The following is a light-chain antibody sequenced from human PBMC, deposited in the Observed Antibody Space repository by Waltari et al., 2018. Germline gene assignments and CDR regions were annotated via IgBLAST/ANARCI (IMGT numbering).Light chain of an antibody. CDR1: SSDVGGHDY. J-gene: IGLJ2*01. CDR3: SSYSTSSSLIL. Sequence: QSALSQPASVSGSPGQSITISCTGASSDVGGHDYVSWYQQHPGKAPKLIIRDVNNRPSGFSNRFSVSKSRKTSSLTISGLQAEDDAYYYCSSYSTSSSLILFGEGTKVTVL. CDR2: DVN. V-gene: IGLV2-14*03.